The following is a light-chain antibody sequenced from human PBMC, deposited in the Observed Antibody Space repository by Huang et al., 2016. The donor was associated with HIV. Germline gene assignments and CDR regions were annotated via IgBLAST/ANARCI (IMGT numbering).Light chain of an antibody. Sequence: VMMSQSPATLAASTGERVTLSCGASQRVKTILAWSQQKPGQPPRLLIYAAATRATVVPARFAGSGSGTEFTLTIDSLQSDDFAVYYCQQYNKWPPEYTFGQGTMLEIK. J-gene: IGKJ2*01. CDR2: AAA. V-gene: IGKV3-15*01. CDR3: QQYNKWPPEYT. CDR1: QRVKTI.